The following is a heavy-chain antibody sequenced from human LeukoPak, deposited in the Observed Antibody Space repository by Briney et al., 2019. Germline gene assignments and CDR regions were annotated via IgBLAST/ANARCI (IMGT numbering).Heavy chain of an antibody. CDR1: EFIFNRSW. V-gene: IGHV3-7*01. CDR3: AIWTSGNY. D-gene: IGHD1-1*01. Sequence: PGGSLRLSCAASEFIFNRSWMNWVRQAPGKGLGWVANMDPSGSQKRYVDSVKGRFTISKDNPGTSVYLDMFGLRAEDTAIYYCAIWTSGNYWGQGTLVTVSS. J-gene: IGHJ4*02. CDR2: MDPSGSQK.